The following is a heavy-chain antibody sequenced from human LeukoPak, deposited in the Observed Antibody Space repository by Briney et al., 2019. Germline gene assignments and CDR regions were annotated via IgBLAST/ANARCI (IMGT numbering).Heavy chain of an antibody. CDR3: VMAPPGD. CDR2: INSGGDT. D-gene: IGHD2-21*01. CDR1: GFSVSDKH. V-gene: IGHV3-53*01. Sequence: GGSLRLSCAVSGFSVSDKHMAWVRQAPGRGLKWASVINSGGDTNYADSVKGRFTISRDISKNTVFLQMDNLSSDDTAVYYCVMAPPGDWGLGTLVTVSS. J-gene: IGHJ4*02.